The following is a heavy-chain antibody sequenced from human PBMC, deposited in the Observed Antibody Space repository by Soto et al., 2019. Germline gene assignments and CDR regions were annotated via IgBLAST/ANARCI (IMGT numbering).Heavy chain of an antibody. CDR3: ARDPSTGYYDSSGYYRGAFDI. D-gene: IGHD3-22*01. Sequence: EVQLVESGGGLVQPGGSLRLSCAASGFTFSSYNINWVRQAPGKGLEWVSYISSSSGTIYYADSVKGRFTISRDNAKNSRYLQMNSLRDEDTAVYYCARDPSTGYYDSSGYYRGAFDIWGQGRMVTVSS. CDR2: ISSSSGTI. V-gene: IGHV3-48*02. J-gene: IGHJ3*02. CDR1: GFTFSSYN.